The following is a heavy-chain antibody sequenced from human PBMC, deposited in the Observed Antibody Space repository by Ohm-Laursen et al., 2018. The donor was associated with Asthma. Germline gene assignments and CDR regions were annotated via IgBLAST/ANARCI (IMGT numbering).Heavy chain of an antibody. CDR3: AMVRGLRGGIDY. CDR1: GGSISSGGFY. CDR2: TYDTGST. V-gene: IGHV4-31*03. J-gene: IGHJ4*02. Sequence: SETLSLTCSVSGGSISSGGFYWNWIRQHPGRGLEWLGFTYDTGSTNINPSLKGRVTISVDTSKNQFSLKLFSMTAADTAVYFCAMVRGLRGGIDYWGQGALVTASS. D-gene: IGHD3-10*01.